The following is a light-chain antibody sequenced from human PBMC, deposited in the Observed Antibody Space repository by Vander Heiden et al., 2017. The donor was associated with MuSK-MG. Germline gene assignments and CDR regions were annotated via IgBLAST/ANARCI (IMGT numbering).Light chain of an antibody. CDR2: GAS. CDR1: QGISSY. CDR3: QKYNSAPPLT. Sequence: DIQMTQSPSSLSASVGDRVTITCRASQGISSYLAWYQQKPGKAPKLLIYGASTLQSGVPSRFSGSGSGTDFTLTINSLQPEDVATYYCQKYNSAPPLTFGGGTKVXIK. J-gene: IGKJ4*01. V-gene: IGKV1-27*01.